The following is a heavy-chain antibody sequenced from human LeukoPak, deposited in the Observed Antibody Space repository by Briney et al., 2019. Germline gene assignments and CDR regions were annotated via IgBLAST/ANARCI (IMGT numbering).Heavy chain of an antibody. CDR2: IIPILGIA. V-gene: IGHV1-69*04. CDR3: ARRFAFGELSTTGEFHY. CDR1: GGTFSSYA. Sequence: ASVKVSCKASGGTFSSYAISWVRQAPGQGLEWMGRIIPILGIANYAQKFQGRVTITADKSTSTAYMELSSLRSEDTAVYYCARRFAFGELSTTGEFHYWGQGTLVTVSS. J-gene: IGHJ4*02. D-gene: IGHD3-10*01.